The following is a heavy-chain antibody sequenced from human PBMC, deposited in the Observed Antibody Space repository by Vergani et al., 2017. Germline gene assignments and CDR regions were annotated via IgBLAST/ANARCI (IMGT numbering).Heavy chain of an antibody. Sequence: QVPLVQSGAEVKKPGASVKVFCKTSGFTFSGYYIHWVRQAPGQGLEWMGWVNPNSGGTNYAQKFQGRVTMTRDTSINPAYMELNRLKSDDPARYYCAGDTRGGEWSGGYWGQGTLVTVSS. D-gene: IGHD3-16*01. J-gene: IGHJ4*02. CDR3: AGDTRGGEWSGGY. CDR1: GFTFSGYY. V-gene: IGHV1-2*02. CDR2: VNPNSGGT.